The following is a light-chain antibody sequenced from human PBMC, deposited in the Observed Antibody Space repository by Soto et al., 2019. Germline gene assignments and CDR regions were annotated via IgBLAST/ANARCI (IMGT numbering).Light chain of an antibody. V-gene: IGKV1-39*01. CDR2: GAS. J-gene: IGKJ2*01. Sequence: DLQMTQSPSSLSASVGDRVTITCRASQSISSYLNWYQQKPGKAPKLLIYGASTLQSGVPPRFSGIGSGTDFTLTISSLQPEDFAAYYCQQSYNTPYTFGQGTKLEIK. CDR3: QQSYNTPYT. CDR1: QSISSY.